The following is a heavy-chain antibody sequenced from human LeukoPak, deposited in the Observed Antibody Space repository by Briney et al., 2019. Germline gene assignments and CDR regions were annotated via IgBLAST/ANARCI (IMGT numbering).Heavy chain of an antibody. V-gene: IGHV3-7*02. CDR3: ARARRDGYNVFDY. J-gene: IGHJ4*02. D-gene: IGHD5-24*01. Sequence: QPGGSLRLSCAAAGFTFSSYWMSWVRQAPGKGLEWVANIKQDGSEKYYVDSVKGRFTISRDNAKNSLYLQMNSLRAEDTAVYYCARARRDGYNVFDYWGQGALVTVSS. CDR1: GFTFSSYW. CDR2: IKQDGSEK.